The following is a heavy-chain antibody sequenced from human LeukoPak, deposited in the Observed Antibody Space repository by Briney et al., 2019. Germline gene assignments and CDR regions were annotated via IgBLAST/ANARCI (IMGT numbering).Heavy chain of an antibody. Sequence: PGGSLRLSCAASGFTFRSYSMNWVRQAPGKGLEGVSYISSSSSTIYYADSVKGRFTLSRDNAKNSLYLQMNSLRDEDTAVYCCARSPMDVWGQGPTVTVSS. V-gene: IGHV3-48*02. CDR1: GFTFRSYS. J-gene: IGHJ6*02. CDR2: ISSSSSTI. CDR3: ARSPMDV.